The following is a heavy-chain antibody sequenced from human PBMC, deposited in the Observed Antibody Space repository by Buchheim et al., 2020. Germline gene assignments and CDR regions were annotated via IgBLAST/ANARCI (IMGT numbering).Heavy chain of an antibody. CDR1: GFTFKNSA. J-gene: IGHJ4*02. CDR2: IGASGADT. D-gene: IGHD1-26*01. Sequence: EAQLLESGGGLVQPGGSLRVSCSVFGFTFKNSAMSWVRQAPGKGLEWVSAIGASGADTYYADSVKGRFTISRDNPKNTLYLQMDSLRADDTAVYYCAKLQSHSGTGRFYFDYWGQG. V-gene: IGHV3-23*01. CDR3: AKLQSHSGTGRFYFDY.